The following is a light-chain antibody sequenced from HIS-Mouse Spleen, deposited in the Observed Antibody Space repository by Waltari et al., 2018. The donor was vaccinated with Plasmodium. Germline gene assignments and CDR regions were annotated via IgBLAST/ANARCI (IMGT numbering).Light chain of an antibody. CDR3: CSYAGSYTWV. CDR2: DVI. Sequence: QSALTQPRSVSGSPGQSVTIPCTGTSSDVGGYNIVSWYQQHTGKAPKLMIFDVIKPPSGVPDRFSGSKSGNTASLTISGLQAEDEADYYCCSYAGSYTWVFGGGTKLTVL. V-gene: IGLV2-11*01. CDR1: SSDVGGYNI. J-gene: IGLJ3*02.